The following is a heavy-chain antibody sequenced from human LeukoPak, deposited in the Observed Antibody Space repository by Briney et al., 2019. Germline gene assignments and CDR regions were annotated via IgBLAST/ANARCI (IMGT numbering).Heavy chain of an antibody. CDR3: AKSDWFDP. Sequence: PGGSLRLSCETPGFTLKHYRLSWLRRAPGKGLEWVSRSKYDGSTAMYAESVKGRFTISRDNARGTLYLQMNSLRVDDTAVYYCAKSDWFDPCGRGNLVTVSS. CDR1: GFTLKHYR. CDR2: SKYDGSTA. J-gene: IGHJ5*02. V-gene: IGHV3-74*03.